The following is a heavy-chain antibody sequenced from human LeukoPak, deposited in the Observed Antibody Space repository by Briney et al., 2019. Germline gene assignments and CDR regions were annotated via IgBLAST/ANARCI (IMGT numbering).Heavy chain of an antibody. V-gene: IGHV1-24*01. D-gene: IGHD3-22*01. CDR2: FDPEDGES. Sequence: ASVKVSCKASGYTLTELSMHWVRQATGKGLEWMGGFDPEDGESVYAQKFQGRVTMTEDTSTDTAYMELSSLRSEDTAVYYCATALSNPFYDSSGYYYGYFQHWGQGTLVTVSS. J-gene: IGHJ1*01. CDR3: ATALSNPFYDSSGYYYGYFQH. CDR1: GYTLTELS.